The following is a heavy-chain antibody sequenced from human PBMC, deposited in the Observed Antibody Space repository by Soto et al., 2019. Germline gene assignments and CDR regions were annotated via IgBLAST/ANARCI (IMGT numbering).Heavy chain of an antibody. CDR3: ARVPGP. CDR1: GGSISSGGYS. V-gene: IGHV4-30-2*01. J-gene: IGHJ5*02. CDR2: IYHSGST. Sequence: SETLYLTCAVSGGSISSGGYSWSWIRQPPGKGLEWIGYIYHSGSTYYNPSLKSRVTISVDRSKNQSSLKLSSVTAADTAVYYCARVPGPWGQGTLVTVSS. D-gene: IGHD7-27*01.